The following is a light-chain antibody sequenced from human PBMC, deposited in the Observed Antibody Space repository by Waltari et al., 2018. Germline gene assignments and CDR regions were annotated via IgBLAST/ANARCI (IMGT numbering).Light chain of an antibody. Sequence: EIVMTQSPATLSVSPGERATLSCRASQNVSSYLAWYQQKPGQTPRLLIYGPSTRATGIPARFSGSGSGTEFTLTISSMQSEDFAVYYCQQYNNWPPLTFGGGTKVEIK. CDR3: QQYNNWPPLT. CDR1: QNVSSY. J-gene: IGKJ4*01. CDR2: GPS. V-gene: IGKV3-15*01.